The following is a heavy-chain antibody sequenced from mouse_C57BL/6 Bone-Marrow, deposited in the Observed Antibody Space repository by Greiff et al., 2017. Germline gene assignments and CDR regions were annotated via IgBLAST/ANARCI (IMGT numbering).Heavy chain of an antibody. Sequence: QVTLKESGPGILQPSQTLSLTCSFSGFSLSTFGMGVGWIRQPSGKGLEWLAHIWWDDDKYYNPALKSRLTISKDTSKNQLFLKIANVDTADTATYYCARIAPYGNYFYAMDYWGQGTSVTVSS. CDR1: GFSLSTFGMG. V-gene: IGHV8-8*01. CDR2: IWWDDDK. D-gene: IGHD2-1*01. CDR3: ARIAPYGNYFYAMDY. J-gene: IGHJ4*01.